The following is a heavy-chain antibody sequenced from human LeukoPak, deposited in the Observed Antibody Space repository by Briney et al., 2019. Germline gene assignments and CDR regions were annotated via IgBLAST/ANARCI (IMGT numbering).Heavy chain of an antibody. J-gene: IGHJ4*02. CDR1: GFTFSSYW. Sequence: GGSLRLSCAASGFTFSSYWMSWVRQAPGKGLEWVANIKQDGSEKYYVDSVKGRFTISRDNAKNSLYLQMSGLRAEDTAVYYCARYGLGSSYDYWGQGTLVTVSS. V-gene: IGHV3-7*03. CDR3: ARYGLGSSYDY. D-gene: IGHD3-10*01. CDR2: IKQDGSEK.